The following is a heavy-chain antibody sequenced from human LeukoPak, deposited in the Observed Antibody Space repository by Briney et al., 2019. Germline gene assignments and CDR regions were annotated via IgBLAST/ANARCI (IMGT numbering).Heavy chain of an antibody. D-gene: IGHD6-6*01. Sequence: GGSLRLSCAASGFTVSSNYMSWVREAPGKGLEWVSVIYSGGSTSYADSVKGRFTISRDNSKNTLYLQMNSLRAEDTAVYYCARSTPSIAESSAFDIWGQGTMVTVSS. V-gene: IGHV3-66*02. CDR2: IYSGGST. CDR1: GFTVSSNY. CDR3: ARSTPSIAESSAFDI. J-gene: IGHJ3*02.